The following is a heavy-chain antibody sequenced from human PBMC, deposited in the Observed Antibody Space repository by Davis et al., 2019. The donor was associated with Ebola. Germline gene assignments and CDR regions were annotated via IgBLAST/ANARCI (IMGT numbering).Heavy chain of an antibody. Sequence: AASVKVSCKASGYTFTSYDINWARQATGQGLEWMGWMNPNSGNTGYAQKFQGRVTMTRNTSISTAYMELSSLRSEDTAVYYCARHLMVRGVVYWYFYLWGRGTLVTVSS. CDR3: ARHLMVRGVVYWYFYL. D-gene: IGHD3-10*01. V-gene: IGHV1-8*01. CDR2: MNPNSGNT. CDR1: GYTFTSYD. J-gene: IGHJ2*01.